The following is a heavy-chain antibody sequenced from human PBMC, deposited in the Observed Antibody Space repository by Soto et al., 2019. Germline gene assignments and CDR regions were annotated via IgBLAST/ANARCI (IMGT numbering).Heavy chain of an antibody. CDR3: ATQSPYTWSYYFLFDS. D-gene: IGHD1-26*01. CDR1: GYSFTDYY. CDR2: IDPSDSHH. J-gene: IGHJ4*02. Sequence: PGASLKISCKPSGYSFTDYYISWVRQMPGKGLEWMGKIDPSDSHHNYSPSFQGHVTFSVDKSTSTAYLQWSSLKASDTAMYSCATQSPYTWSYYFLFDSWGQGTQVTVSS. V-gene: IGHV5-10-1*01.